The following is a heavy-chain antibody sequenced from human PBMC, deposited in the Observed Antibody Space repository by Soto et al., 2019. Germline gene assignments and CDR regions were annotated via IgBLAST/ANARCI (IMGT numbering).Heavy chain of an antibody. Sequence: GGFLRLSCGASGLTFSDFGMHWVRQGPGKGLEWLAVISEDAETDFHADSVKGRFTVSRDNFKETLYLQMNSLTTDDSGVYFCAKAPFRRPYYFYGMDVWGQGTTVTVSS. CDR3: AKAPFRRPYYFYGMDV. CDR2: ISEDAETD. V-gene: IGHV3-30*18. D-gene: IGHD3-10*01. CDR1: GLTFSDFG. J-gene: IGHJ6*02.